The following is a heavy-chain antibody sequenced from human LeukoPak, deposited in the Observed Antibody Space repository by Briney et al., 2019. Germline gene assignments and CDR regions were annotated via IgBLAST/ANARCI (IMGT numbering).Heavy chain of an antibody. V-gene: IGHV1-69*04. CDR2: IIPILGIT. Sequence: GASVKVSCKASGGTFSSYAISWVRQAPGQGLEWMGRIIPILGITNYAQNFQGRVTITADKSTSTDYMELRSLRSEDTAVYYCARDQHNPDREMATTLYYYYGMDVWGQGTTVTVSS. CDR3: ARDQHNPDREMATTLYYYYGMDV. D-gene: IGHD5-24*01. CDR1: GGTFSSYA. J-gene: IGHJ6*02.